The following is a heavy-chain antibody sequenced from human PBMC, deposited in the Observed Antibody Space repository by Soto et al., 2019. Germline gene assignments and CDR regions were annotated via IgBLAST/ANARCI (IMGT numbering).Heavy chain of an antibody. V-gene: IGHV3-23*01. Sequence: GGSLRLSCAASGFTFSSYAMSWVRQAPGKGLEWVSAISGSGGSTYYADSVKGRFTISRDNSKNTLYLQINSLRAEDTAVYYCALIAAAGTGRSGYWGQGTLVTVSS. J-gene: IGHJ4*02. D-gene: IGHD6-13*01. CDR3: ALIAAAGTGRSGY. CDR2: ISGSGGST. CDR1: GFTFSSYA.